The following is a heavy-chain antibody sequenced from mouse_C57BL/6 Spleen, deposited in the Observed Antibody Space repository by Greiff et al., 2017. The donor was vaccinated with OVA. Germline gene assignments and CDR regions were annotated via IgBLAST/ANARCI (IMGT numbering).Heavy chain of an antibody. D-gene: IGHD2-3*01. J-gene: IGHJ4*01. Sequence: VQLQQSGAELVRPGASVTLSCKASGYTFTDYEMHWVKQTPVHGLEWIGAIDPETGGTASNQKFKGKAILTADKSSSTAYMELRSLTSEDSAVYYCTRGVYVYYAMDYWGQGTSVTVSS. CDR3: TRGVYVYYAMDY. CDR2: IDPETGGT. V-gene: IGHV1-15*01. CDR1: GYTFTDYE.